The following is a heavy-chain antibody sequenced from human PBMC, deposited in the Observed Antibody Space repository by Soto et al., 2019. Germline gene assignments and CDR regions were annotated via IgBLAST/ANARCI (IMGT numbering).Heavy chain of an antibody. V-gene: IGHV1-18*01. Sequence: GASVKVSCKTSGYTLTSYGINWVRQAPGQRLEWMGWISAYSGKTNYAQKFQGRLTMTTDTSTSTAYMELRSLRSDDTALYYCARDNSGDFWSGHSHYYFDYWGQGTLVTVSS. CDR3: ARDNSGDFWSGHSHYYFDY. J-gene: IGHJ4*02. CDR1: GYTLTSYG. CDR2: ISAYSGKT. D-gene: IGHD3-3*01.